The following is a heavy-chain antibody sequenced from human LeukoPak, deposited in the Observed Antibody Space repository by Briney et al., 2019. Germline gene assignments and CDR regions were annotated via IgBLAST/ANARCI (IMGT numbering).Heavy chain of an antibody. CDR2: INHSGST. V-gene: IGHV4-34*01. CDR3: ARETHCSGGSCYVPFFDY. CDR1: GGSFSGYY. D-gene: IGHD2-15*01. J-gene: IGHJ4*02. Sequence: SETLSLTCAVYGGSFSGYYWSWIRQPPGKGLEWIGEINHSGSTNYNPSLKSRVTIPVDTSKNQFSLKLSSVTAEDTAVYYCARETHCSGGSCYVPFFDYWGQGTLVTVSS.